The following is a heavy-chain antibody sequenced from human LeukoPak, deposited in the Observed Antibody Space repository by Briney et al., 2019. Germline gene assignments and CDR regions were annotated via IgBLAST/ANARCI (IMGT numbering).Heavy chain of an antibody. CDR2: MNPNSDNT. CDR1: GYTFTSYD. D-gene: IGHD1-7*01. Sequence: ASVKVSCKASGYTFTSYDINWVRQATGQGLEWMGWMNPNSDNTGYAQKFQGRVTMTRNTSISTAYMELSSLRSEDTAVYYCARVELDYYYYGMDVWGQGTTVTVSS. V-gene: IGHV1-8*01. CDR3: ARVELDYYYYGMDV. J-gene: IGHJ6*02.